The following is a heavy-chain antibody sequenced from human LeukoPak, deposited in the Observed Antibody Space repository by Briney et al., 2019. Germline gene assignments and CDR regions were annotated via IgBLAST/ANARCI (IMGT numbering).Heavy chain of an antibody. Sequence: PSETLSLTCAVYGGSFSGYYWSWIRQPPGKGLEWIWEINHSGSTNYNPSLKSRVTISVDTSKNQFSLKLSSVTAADTAVYYCARGHVPKYWGQGTLVTVSS. CDR3: ARGHVPKY. V-gene: IGHV4-34*01. CDR2: INHSGST. CDR1: GGSFSGYY. J-gene: IGHJ4*02.